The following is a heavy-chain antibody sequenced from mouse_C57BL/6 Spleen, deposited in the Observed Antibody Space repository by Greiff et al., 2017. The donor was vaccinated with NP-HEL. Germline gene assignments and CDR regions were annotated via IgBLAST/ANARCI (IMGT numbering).Heavy chain of an antibody. CDR2: ISDGGSYT. CDR3: ARDLERYYAMDY. V-gene: IGHV5-4*01. CDR1: GFTFSSYA. Sequence: EVHLVESGGGLVKPGGSLKLSCAASGFTFSSYAMSWVRQTPEKRLEWVATISDGGSYTYYPDNVKGRFTISRDNAKNNLYLQMSHLKSEDTAMYYCARDLERYYAMDYWGQGTSVTVSS. J-gene: IGHJ4*01.